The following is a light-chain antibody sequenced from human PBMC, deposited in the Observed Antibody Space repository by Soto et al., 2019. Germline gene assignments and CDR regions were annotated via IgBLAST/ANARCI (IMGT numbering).Light chain of an antibody. Sequence: IQLTQSPSSLSASVGDRVSITCRASQDIKTYLAWYQQERGKAPKLLISGTFTLQSGVPSRFNGSGSGTDFTLTISRLQPEDFATYYCQQYDNLPYTFGQGTKLEIK. V-gene: IGKV1-9*01. J-gene: IGKJ2*01. CDR3: QQYDNLPYT. CDR2: GTF. CDR1: QDIKTY.